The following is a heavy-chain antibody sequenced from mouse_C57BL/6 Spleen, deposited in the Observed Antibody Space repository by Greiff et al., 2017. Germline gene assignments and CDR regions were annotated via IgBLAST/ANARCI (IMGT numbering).Heavy chain of an antibody. V-gene: IGHV5-17*01. D-gene: IGHD5-5*01. Sequence: EVQGVESGGGLVKPGGSLKLSCAASGFTFSDYGMHWVRQAPEQGLEWVAYISSGGSTTYYADTVKGRFTIARDNAKNTLCLQMTSLRSEDTAVXDGERNYLSAIDYWGQGTSVTVSS. J-gene: IGHJ4*01. CDR1: GFTFSDYG. CDR2: ISSGGSTT. CDR3: ERNYLSAIDY.